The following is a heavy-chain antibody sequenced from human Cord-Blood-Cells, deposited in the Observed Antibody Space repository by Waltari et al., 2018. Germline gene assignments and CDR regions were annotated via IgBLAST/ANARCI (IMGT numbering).Heavy chain of an antibody. Sequence: QVQLQESGPGLVKPSEPLSLTCPVSGGSISSYYWSWIRQPAGTGLEWIGRIYTSGDTNYNPSLKSRVTMSVDTSKNQFSLKLSSVTAADTAVYYCARSPVGAPYYDFWSGYEGWFDPWGQGTLVTVSS. D-gene: IGHD3-3*01. CDR2: IYTSGDT. CDR1: GGSISSYY. CDR3: ARSPVGAPYYDFWSGYEGWFDP. V-gene: IGHV4-4*07. J-gene: IGHJ5*02.